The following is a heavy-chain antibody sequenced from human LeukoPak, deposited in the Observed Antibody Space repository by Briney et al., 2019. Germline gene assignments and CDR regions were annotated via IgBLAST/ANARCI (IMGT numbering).Heavy chain of an antibody. CDR2: ISSSGSTV. CDR1: GFTFSDYY. Sequence: GGSLRLSCAASGFTFSDYYMSWIRQAPGEGREWGSYISSSGSTVYYADSVKGGFTISRDNAKNSLYLQMNSLRAEDTAVYYCARDRRIAAAAIPTINWFDPWGQGTLVTVSS. D-gene: IGHD6-13*01. V-gene: IGHV3-11*04. J-gene: IGHJ5*02. CDR3: ARDRRIAAAAIPTINWFDP.